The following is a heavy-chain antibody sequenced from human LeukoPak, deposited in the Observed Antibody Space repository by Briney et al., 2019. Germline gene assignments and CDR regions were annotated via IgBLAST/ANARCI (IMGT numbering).Heavy chain of an antibody. Sequence: PSQTLSLTCTVSGGSISSGSYYWSWIRQPAGKGLKWIGRIYTSGSTNYNPSLKSRVTISVDTSKNQFSLKLSSVTAADTAVYYCARVNGNSRYYYYYMDVWGKGTTVTISS. D-gene: IGHD4-23*01. V-gene: IGHV4-61*02. CDR1: GGSISSGSYY. J-gene: IGHJ6*03. CDR2: IYTSGST. CDR3: ARVNGNSRYYYYYMDV.